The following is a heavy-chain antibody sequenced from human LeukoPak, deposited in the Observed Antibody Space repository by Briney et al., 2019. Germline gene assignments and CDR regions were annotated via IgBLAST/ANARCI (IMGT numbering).Heavy chain of an antibody. Sequence: PGGSLRLSCAASGFTFSSYSMNWVRQAPGKGLEWVSSISSSSSYIYYADSVKGRFTISRDNAKNSLYLQMNSLRAEDTAVYYCARDQWDGSSYRGYWGQGTLVTVS. V-gene: IGHV3-21*01. CDR3: ARDQWDGSSYRGY. D-gene: IGHD6-6*01. CDR2: ISSSSSYI. CDR1: GFTFSSYS. J-gene: IGHJ4*02.